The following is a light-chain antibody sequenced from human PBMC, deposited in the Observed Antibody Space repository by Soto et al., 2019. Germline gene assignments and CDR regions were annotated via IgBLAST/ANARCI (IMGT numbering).Light chain of an antibody. J-gene: IGKJ2*01. CDR3: QQYDVSSYT. CDR1: QNVYNNH. Sequence: EIVLTQSPGTLSLSPGERATLSCRASQNVYNNHLCWYQHKPGQAPRLLIYGASTRATGTPGRFSGSGSGTDFTLTISRLELEDFAVYSCQQYDVSSYTFGQGTKLEIK. V-gene: IGKV3-20*01. CDR2: GAS.